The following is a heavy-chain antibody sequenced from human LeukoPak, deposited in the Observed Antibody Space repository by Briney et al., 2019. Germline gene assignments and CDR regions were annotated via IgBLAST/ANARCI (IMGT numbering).Heavy chain of an antibody. CDR3: ARELSFGYGGNSAY. Sequence: GGSLRLSCVASGFTFSSYSMNWVRQAPGKGLEWVSSISSSSSYIYYADSVKGRFTISRDNAKNSLYLQMNSLRAEDTALYYCARELSFGYGGNSAYWGQGTLVTVSS. CDR2: ISSSSSYI. CDR1: GFTFSSYS. D-gene: IGHD4-23*01. J-gene: IGHJ4*02. V-gene: IGHV3-21*01.